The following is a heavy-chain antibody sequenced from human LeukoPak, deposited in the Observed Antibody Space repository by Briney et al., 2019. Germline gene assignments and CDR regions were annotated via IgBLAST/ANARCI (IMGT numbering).Heavy chain of an antibody. CDR1: GFTFSSYS. CDR2: ISSSSSYI. CDR3: ARNGTEAVAGRQHPRDY. V-gene: IGHV3-21*01. Sequence: GSLRLSCVASGFTFSSYSRNWVRQAPGKGLEWVSSISSSSSYIYYADSVKGRFTISRDNAKKSLYLQMSSLRAEDTAVYYCARNGTEAVAGRQHPRDYRRRATLVTVSS. D-gene: IGHD6-19*01. J-gene: IGHJ4*02.